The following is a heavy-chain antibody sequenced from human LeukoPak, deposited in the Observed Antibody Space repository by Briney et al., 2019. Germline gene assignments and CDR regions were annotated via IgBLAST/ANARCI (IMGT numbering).Heavy chain of an antibody. Sequence: ASVKVSCKASGYXFSDYYIHWVRQAPGQGHEWMGGISAYNGNTNYAQKLQGRVTMTTDTSTSTAYMELRSLRSDDTAVYYCARDLGAAGRNWFDPWGQGTLVTVSS. J-gene: IGHJ5*02. V-gene: IGHV1-18*04. D-gene: IGHD6-13*01. CDR2: ISAYNGNT. CDR3: ARDLGAAGRNWFDP. CDR1: GYXFSDYY.